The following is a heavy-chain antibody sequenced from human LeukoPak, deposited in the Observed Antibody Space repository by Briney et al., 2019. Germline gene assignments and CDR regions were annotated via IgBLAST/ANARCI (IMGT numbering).Heavy chain of an antibody. CDR3: ARDIDSSSWYSY. CDR2: FIPIFGTA. CDR1: GGTFSSYA. D-gene: IGHD6-13*01. Sequence: VASVKVSCKASGGTFSSYAISWVRQAPGQGLEWMGGFIPIFGTANYAQKFQGRVTITADESTSTAYMELSSLRSEDTAVYYCARDIDSSSWYSYWGQGTLVTVSS. V-gene: IGHV1-69*13. J-gene: IGHJ4*02.